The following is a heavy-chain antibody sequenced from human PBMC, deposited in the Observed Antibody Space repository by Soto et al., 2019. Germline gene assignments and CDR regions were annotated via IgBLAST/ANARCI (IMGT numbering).Heavy chain of an antibody. J-gene: IGHJ5*02. Sequence: PGESLTISFTSFGYSFTRYWIGWVRQMPGKGLEWMGIIYPGDSDTRYSPSFQGQVTISADKSITTAYLQWSSLKASDTAMYYCARGYCTTTICDPWFDPWGQGTLVTVSS. CDR2: IYPGDSDT. CDR3: ARGYCTTTICDPWFDP. D-gene: IGHD2-2*01. V-gene: IGHV5-51*01. CDR1: GYSFTRYW.